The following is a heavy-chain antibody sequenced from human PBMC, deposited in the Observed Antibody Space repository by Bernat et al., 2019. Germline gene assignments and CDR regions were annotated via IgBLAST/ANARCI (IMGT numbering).Heavy chain of an antibody. J-gene: IGHJ3*02. Sequence: VQLVESGGGVVQPGRSLRLSCAASGFTFSSYGMHWVRQAPGKGLEWVAVIWYDGSNVNYADSVKGRFTISRDNSKNTLYLQMISLRVEDTAVYYCAKSGYSKYDYNAFDIWGQGTKVTVSS. D-gene: IGHD5-12*01. CDR1: GFTFSSYG. CDR3: AKSGYSKYDYNAFDI. V-gene: IGHV3-33*06. CDR2: IWYDGSNV.